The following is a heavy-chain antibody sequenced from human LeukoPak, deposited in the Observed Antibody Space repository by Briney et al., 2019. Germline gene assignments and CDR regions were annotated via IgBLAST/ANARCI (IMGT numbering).Heavy chain of an antibody. Sequence: GGSLTLSCAASGFAFSTFAMSWVRHAPRKGLDWVSSISGSDDSTYYADSVQGRLTISRDSSKNTLYVQMHSLRAEDTTVYYWAKGVRTNTGGYYFDSWGQGTPVTVSS. V-gene: IGHV3-23*01. CDR1: GFAFSTFA. CDR2: ISGSDDST. J-gene: IGHJ4*02. CDR3: AKGVRTNTGGYYFDS. D-gene: IGHD3-10*01.